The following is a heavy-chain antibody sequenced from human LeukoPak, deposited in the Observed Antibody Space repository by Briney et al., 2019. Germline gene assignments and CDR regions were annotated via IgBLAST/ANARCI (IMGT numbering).Heavy chain of an antibody. J-gene: IGHJ4*02. Sequence: SQTLSLTCTVSGGSISSGGYYWSWIPQHPGKGLEWIGYIYYSGSTYYNPSLKSRVTISVDTSKNQFSLKLSSVAAADTAVYYCARLSYDSSGYLDYWGQGTLVTVSS. CDR3: ARLSYDSSGYLDY. V-gene: IGHV4-31*03. D-gene: IGHD3-22*01. CDR2: IYYSGST. CDR1: GGSISSGGYY.